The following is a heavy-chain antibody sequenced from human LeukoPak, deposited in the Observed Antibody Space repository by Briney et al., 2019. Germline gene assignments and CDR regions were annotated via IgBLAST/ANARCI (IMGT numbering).Heavy chain of an antibody. CDR1: GGSISSYY. J-gene: IGHJ3*02. CDR3: ARDTCGGDCQRGDAFDI. Sequence: SETLSLTCTVSGGSISSYYWSWIRQPPGKGLEWIGYIYYSGSTNYNPSLKSRVTISVDTSKNQFSLKLSSVTAADTAVYYCARDTCGGDCQRGDAFDIWGQGTMVTVSS. D-gene: IGHD2-21*02. V-gene: IGHV4-59*01. CDR2: IYYSGST.